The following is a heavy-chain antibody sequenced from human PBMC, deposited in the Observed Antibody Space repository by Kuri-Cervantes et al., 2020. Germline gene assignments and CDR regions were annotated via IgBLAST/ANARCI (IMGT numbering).Heavy chain of an antibody. CDR2: INPNSGGT. Sequence: ASVKVSCKASGYTFTSYDINWVRQATGQGLEWMGWINPNSGGTNYAQKFQGRVTMTRDTSISTAYMELSRLRSDDTAVYYCARGGPNVGMDVWGQGTTVTVSS. CDR1: GYTFTSYD. CDR3: ARGGPNVGMDV. V-gene: IGHV1-2*02. J-gene: IGHJ6*02.